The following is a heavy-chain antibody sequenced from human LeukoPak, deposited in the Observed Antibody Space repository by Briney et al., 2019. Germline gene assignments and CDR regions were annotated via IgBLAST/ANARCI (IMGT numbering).Heavy chain of an antibody. CDR1: GYTFTSYA. CDR2: INTNTGNP. J-gene: IGHJ6*02. Sequence: ASVKVSCKASGYTFTSYAMNWVRQAPGQGLEWMGWINTNTGNPTYAQGFTGRFVFSLDTSVSTAYLQISSLKAEDTAVYYCARDIVVVTFYYYYGMDVWGQGTTVTVSS. V-gene: IGHV7-4-1*02. CDR3: ARDIVVVTFYYYYGMDV. D-gene: IGHD2-21*02.